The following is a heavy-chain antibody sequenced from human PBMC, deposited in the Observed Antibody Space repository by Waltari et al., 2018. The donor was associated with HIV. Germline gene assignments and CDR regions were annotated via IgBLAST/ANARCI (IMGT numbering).Heavy chain of an antibody. V-gene: IGHV3-30-3*01. J-gene: IGHJ4*02. CDR2: ISYDGSNK. D-gene: IGHD5-12*01. Sequence: QVQLVESGGGVVQPGRSLRLSCAASGFTFSSYAMHWVRQAPGKGLEWVAVISYDGSNKYYADSVKGRFTISRDNSKNTLYLQMNSLRAEDTAVYYCARGGGYSSSYYFGYWGQGTLVTVSS. CDR3: ARGGGYSSSYYFGY. CDR1: GFTFSSYA.